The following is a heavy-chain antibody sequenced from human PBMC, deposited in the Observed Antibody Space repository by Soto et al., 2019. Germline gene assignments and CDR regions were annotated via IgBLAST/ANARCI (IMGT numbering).Heavy chain of an antibody. CDR1: GFTFSSYW. J-gene: IGHJ4*02. D-gene: IGHD4-17*01. CDR2: ISSDGSST. V-gene: IGHV3-74*01. CDR3: VRSTVRDHDFGDH. Sequence: GGSLRLSCAASGFTFSSYWMHWVRQVPGEGLVWVSRISSDGSSTRYADSVQGRFIISRDNAKNTLYLQMNSLTVEDTAVYYCVRSTVRDHDFGDHWGQGILVTVSS.